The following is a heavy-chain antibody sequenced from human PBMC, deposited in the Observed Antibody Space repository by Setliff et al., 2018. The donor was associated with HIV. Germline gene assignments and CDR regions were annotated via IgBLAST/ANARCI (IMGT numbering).Heavy chain of an antibody. V-gene: IGHV1-46*01. J-gene: IGHJ3*01. CDR2: IYPSGGNT. D-gene: IGHD3-16*01. CDR3: ASDDGGYNYAEAFDV. CDR1: GYTFTDYY. Sequence: GASVKVSCQASGYTFTDYYVHWVRQAPGQGLEWMGVIYPSGGNTKYSQKFQGRVTITRDASASTAYMDMRSLRSDDTAVYYCASDDGGYNYAEAFDVWGQGTMVTVSS.